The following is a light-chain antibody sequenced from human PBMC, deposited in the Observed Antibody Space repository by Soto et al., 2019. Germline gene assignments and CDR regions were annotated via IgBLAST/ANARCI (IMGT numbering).Light chain of an antibody. CDR1: SSDVGYYNL. J-gene: IGLJ2*01. CDR3: CSYAGSGTLV. Sequence: QSALTQPASVSGSPGQSITISCTGTSSDVGYYNLVSWYQHHPGKAPKLMMYEGSKRPSGVSNRFSGYKSGTTASLTISGLQPEDEADYYCCSYAGSGTLVFGGGTKLTVL. CDR2: EGS. V-gene: IGLV2-23*01.